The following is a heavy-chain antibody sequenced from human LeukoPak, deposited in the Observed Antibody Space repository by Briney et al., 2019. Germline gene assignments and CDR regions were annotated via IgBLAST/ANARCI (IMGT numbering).Heavy chain of an antibody. Sequence: PSETLSLTCTVSGGSISSYYWSWIRQPPGKGLEWIGYIYYSGSTNYNPSLKSRVTISVDTSKNQFSLKLSSVTAADTAVYYCARVEMASFDYWGLGTLVTVSS. J-gene: IGHJ4*02. D-gene: IGHD5-24*01. CDR2: IYYSGST. CDR3: ARVEMASFDY. V-gene: IGHV4-59*08. CDR1: GGSISSYY.